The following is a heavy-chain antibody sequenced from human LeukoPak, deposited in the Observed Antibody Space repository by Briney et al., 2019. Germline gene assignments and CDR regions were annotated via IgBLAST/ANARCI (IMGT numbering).Heavy chain of an antibody. CDR3: AKQALYYFDY. Sequence: SETLSLTCTVSGGSISSSSYYWGWIRQPPGKGLEWIGSIYYSGSTYYNPSLKSRVTIFVDTSKNQFSLKLSSVTAADTAVYYCAKQALYYFDYWGQGTLVTVSS. CDR2: IYYSGST. CDR1: GGSISSSSYY. J-gene: IGHJ4*02. V-gene: IGHV4-39*01.